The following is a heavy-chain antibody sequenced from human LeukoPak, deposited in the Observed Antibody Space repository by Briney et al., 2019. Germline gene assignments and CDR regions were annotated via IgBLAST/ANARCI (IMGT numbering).Heavy chain of an antibody. V-gene: IGHV4-59*01. D-gene: IGHD3-10*01. CDR3: AREKGVLWFRERAYAFDI. CDR1: GGSISSYY. Sequence: SETLSLTCTVSGGSISSYYWSWIRQPPGKGLEWIGYIYYSGSTNYNPSLKSRVTISVDTSKNQFSLKLSSVTAADTAVYYCAREKGVLWFRERAYAFDIWGQGTMVTVSS. J-gene: IGHJ3*02. CDR2: IYYSGST.